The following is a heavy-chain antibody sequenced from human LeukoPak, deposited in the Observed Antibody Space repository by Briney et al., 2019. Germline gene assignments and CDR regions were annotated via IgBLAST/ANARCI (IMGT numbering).Heavy chain of an antibody. CDR1: GFTFRIYA. D-gene: IGHD3-22*01. J-gene: IGHJ4*02. V-gene: IGHV3-21*01. Sequence: PGSSLRLSCAASGFTFRIYAMSWVRQAPGKGLEWVSSISSSSSYIYYADSVKGRFTISRDNAKNSLYLQMNSLRAEDTAVYYCASGDYYDSKDWGQGTLVTVSS. CDR3: ASGDYYDSKD. CDR2: ISSSSSYI.